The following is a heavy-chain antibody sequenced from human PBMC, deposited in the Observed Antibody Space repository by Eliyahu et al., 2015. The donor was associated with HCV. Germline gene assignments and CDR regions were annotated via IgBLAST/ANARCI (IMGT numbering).Heavy chain of an antibody. J-gene: IGHJ4*02. CDR2: ISYDGSNI. CDR1: GFTFSDYA. Sequence: QVQLVESGGGVVQPGKSLRLSXAASGFTFSDYAIHWVRQPPGRGLDWVAVISYDGSNIYYADSMKGRFTLSRDNSENTVSLQMNSLRNDDTAVYYCAKVSIVGATLNYLDSWGQGTLVTVSS. V-gene: IGHV3-30*18. D-gene: IGHD1-26*01. CDR3: AKVSIVGATLNYLDS.